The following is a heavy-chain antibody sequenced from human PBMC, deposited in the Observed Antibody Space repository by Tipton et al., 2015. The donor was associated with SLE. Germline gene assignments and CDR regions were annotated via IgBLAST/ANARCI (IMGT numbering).Heavy chain of an antibody. Sequence: LRLSCTVSGGSISSSSYYWGWIRQPPGKGLEWIGSIYYSGSTYYNPSLKSRVTISVDTSKNQFSLKLSSVTAADTAVYYCARRIGYYFDYWGQGTLVTVSP. D-gene: IGHD2-15*01. CDR1: GGSISSSSYY. V-gene: IGHV4-39*01. CDR2: IYYSGST. J-gene: IGHJ4*02. CDR3: ARRIGYYFDY.